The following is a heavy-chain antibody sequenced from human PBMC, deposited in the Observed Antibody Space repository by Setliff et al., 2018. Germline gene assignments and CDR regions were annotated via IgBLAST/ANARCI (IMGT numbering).Heavy chain of an antibody. CDR3: STGGVHWNYVGF. D-gene: IGHD1-1*01. CDR1: GSIFSNSD. Sequence: ASVKVSCKASGSIFSNSDINWLRQATGQGLEWMGWMNPDNGRAGYAQKFQGRVTMTRDTSTSTAYMELSSLTSDDTAVYYCSTGGVHWNYVGFWGQGALVTVS. J-gene: IGHJ4*02. V-gene: IGHV1-8*02. CDR2: MNPDNGRA.